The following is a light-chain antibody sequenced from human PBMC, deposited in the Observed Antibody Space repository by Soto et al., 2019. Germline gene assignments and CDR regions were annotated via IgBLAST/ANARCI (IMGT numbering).Light chain of an antibody. CDR2: GAS. Sequence: EIVLTQSPGTLSLSPGERATLSCRASQSVSSSYLAWYQQKPGQAPRLLIYGASSRATGIPDRFSGSGSGTDFTHTISRLEPEDFAVYYCQQYGSSPTYTFGQGTKLEIK. CDR3: QQYGSSPTYT. J-gene: IGKJ2*01. CDR1: QSVSSSY. V-gene: IGKV3-20*01.